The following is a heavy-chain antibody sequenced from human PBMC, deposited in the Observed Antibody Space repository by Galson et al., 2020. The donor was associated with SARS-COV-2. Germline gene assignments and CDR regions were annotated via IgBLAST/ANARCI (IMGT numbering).Heavy chain of an antibody. CDR1: GFTFSSYA. D-gene: IGHD1-26*01. V-gene: IGHV3-30*04. CDR2: ISYDGSNK. J-gene: IGHJ4*02. Sequence: GGSLRLSCAASGFTFSSYAMHWVRQAPGKGLEWVAVISYDGSNKYYADSVKGRFTISRDNSKNTLYLQMNSLRAEDTAVYYCARALSGSYFSGFDYWGQGTLVTVSS. CDR3: ARALSGSYFSGFDY.